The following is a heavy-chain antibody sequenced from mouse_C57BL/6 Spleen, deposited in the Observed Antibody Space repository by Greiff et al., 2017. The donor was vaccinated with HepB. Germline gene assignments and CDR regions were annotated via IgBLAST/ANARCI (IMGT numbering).Heavy chain of an antibody. CDR2: IDPSDSYT. CDR3: VRSELLRFFDY. V-gene: IGHV1-69*01. D-gene: IGHD1-1*01. Sequence: QVQLQQPGAELVMPGASVKLSCKASGYTFTSYWMHWVKQRPGQGLEWIGEIDPSDSYTNYNQKFKGKSTLTVDKSSSTAYMQLSSLTSEDSAVYYCVRSELLRFFDYWGQGTTLTVSS. CDR1: GYTFTSYW. J-gene: IGHJ2*01.